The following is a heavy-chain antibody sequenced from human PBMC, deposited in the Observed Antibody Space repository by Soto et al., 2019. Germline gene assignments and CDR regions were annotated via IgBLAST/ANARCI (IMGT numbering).Heavy chain of an antibody. V-gene: IGHV3-30-3*01. Sequence: QVQLVESGGGVVQPGRSLRLSCAASGFTFSSYAMHWVRQAPGKGLEWVAVISYDGSNKYYADSVKGRFTISRDNSKNTLYLQMNSLRAEDTAVYYCARDSAVADRDYGMDVW. CDR2: ISYDGSNK. D-gene: IGHD6-19*01. CDR1: GFTFSSYA. J-gene: IGHJ6*01. CDR3: ARDSAVADRDYGMDV.